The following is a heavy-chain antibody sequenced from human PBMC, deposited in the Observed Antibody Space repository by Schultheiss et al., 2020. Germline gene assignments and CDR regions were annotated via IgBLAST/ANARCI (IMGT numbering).Heavy chain of an antibody. V-gene: IGHV4-39*01. CDR2: IYYSGST. Sequence: SETLSLTCTVSGGSISSSSYYWGWIRQPPGKGLEWIGSIYYSGSTYYNPSLKSRVTISVDTSKNQFSLKLSSVTAADTAVYYCGRGYYDSSGYYIYYYYGMDVWGQGTTVTVSS. CDR3: GRGYYDSSGYYIYYYYGMDV. J-gene: IGHJ6*02. D-gene: IGHD3-22*01. CDR1: GGSISSSSYY.